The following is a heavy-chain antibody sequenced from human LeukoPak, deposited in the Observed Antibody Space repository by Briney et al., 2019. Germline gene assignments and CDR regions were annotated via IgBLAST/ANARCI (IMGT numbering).Heavy chain of an antibody. CDR1: GGSFSGYY. J-gene: IGHJ6*02. V-gene: IGHV4-34*01. Sequence: SETLSLTCAVYGGSFSGYYWSWIHQPPGKGLEWIGEIKHSGSTTYNPSLKSRVTISVDTSRNQFSLRLSSVTAVDTALYFCARDPGSYGMDVWGQGTTVTVSS. CDR3: ARDPGSYGMDV. CDR2: IKHSGST. D-gene: IGHD1-26*01.